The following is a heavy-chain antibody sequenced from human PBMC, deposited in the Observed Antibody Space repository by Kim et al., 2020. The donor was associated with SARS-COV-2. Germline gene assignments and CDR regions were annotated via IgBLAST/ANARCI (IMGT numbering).Heavy chain of an antibody. CDR3: ARVIRGVNYGMDV. D-gene: IGHD3-10*01. Sequence: YADSVKGRFTISRDNAKNTLYLQMSSLRAEDTAVYYCARVIRGVNYGMDVWGQGTTVTVSS. V-gene: IGHV3-11*05. J-gene: IGHJ6*02.